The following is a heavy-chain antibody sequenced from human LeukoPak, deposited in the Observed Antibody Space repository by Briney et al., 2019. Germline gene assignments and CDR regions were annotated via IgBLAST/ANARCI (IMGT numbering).Heavy chain of an antibody. CDR2: ISSSSYI. CDR1: GFTFSSYS. D-gene: IGHD2-2*01. J-gene: IGHJ4*02. V-gene: IGHV3-21*01. Sequence: GGSLRLSCAASGFTFSSYSMNWVRRAPGKGLEWVSSISSSSYIYYADSVKGRFTISRDNAKNSLYLQMNSLRAEDTAVYYCARDAGVVPVGYWGQGTLVTVSS. CDR3: ARDAGVVPVGY.